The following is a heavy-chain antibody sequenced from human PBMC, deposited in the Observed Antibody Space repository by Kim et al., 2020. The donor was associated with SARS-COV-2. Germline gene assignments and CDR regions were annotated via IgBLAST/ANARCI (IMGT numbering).Heavy chain of an antibody. CDR2: T. D-gene: IGHD5-18*01. V-gene: IGHV4-39*01. Sequence: TYFHPSLKSRVTISVDTSKNQFSLRRSSVTAADTAVYYCARDSYGIFDYWGQGTLVTVSS. CDR3: ARDSYGIFDY. J-gene: IGHJ4*02.